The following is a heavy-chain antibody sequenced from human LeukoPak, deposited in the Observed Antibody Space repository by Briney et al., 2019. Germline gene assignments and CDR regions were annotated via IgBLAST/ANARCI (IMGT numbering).Heavy chain of an antibody. Sequence: SETLSLTCAVYGGSFGGYYWSWIRQPPGKGLEWIGEINHSGSTNYNPSLKSRVTISVDTSKNQFSLKLSSVTAADTAVYYCARGQYYYDSSGYCDYWGQGTLVTVSS. CDR2: INHSGST. J-gene: IGHJ4*02. CDR1: GGSFGGYY. D-gene: IGHD3-22*01. CDR3: ARGQYYYDSSGYCDY. V-gene: IGHV4-34*01.